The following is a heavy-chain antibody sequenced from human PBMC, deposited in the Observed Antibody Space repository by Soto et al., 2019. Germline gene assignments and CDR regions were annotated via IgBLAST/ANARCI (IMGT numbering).Heavy chain of an antibody. CDR3: TTATGRPHYDILTGYYPQFDY. CDR1: GFTFSNAW. D-gene: IGHD3-9*01. Sequence: EVQLVESGGGLVKPGGSLRLSCAASGFTFSNAWMSWVRQAPGKGLEWVGRIKSKTDGGTTDYAAPVKGRFTISRDDSKNTLYLQMNSLKTEDTAVYYCTTATGRPHYDILTGYYPQFDYWGQGTLVTVSS. CDR2: IKSKTDGGTT. J-gene: IGHJ4*02. V-gene: IGHV3-15*01.